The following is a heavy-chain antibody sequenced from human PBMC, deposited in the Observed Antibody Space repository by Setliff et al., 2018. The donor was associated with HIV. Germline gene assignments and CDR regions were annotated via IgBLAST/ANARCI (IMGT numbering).Heavy chain of an antibody. D-gene: IGHD4-17*01. V-gene: IGHV1-2*02. CDR1: GYTFTEFY. CDR2: IYPNTGGT. Sequence: GASVKVSCKASGYTFTEFYAHWVRQAPGEGLEWIGWIYPNTGGTNYAQKFQGRVTMTRDTSIRTAYMELRMLTSDDTAIYYCTRSTTADWGQGTMVTVSS. J-gene: IGHJ4*02. CDR3: TRSTTAD.